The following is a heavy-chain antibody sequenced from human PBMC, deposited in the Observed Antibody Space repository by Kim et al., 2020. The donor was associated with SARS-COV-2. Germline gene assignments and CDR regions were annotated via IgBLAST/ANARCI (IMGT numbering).Heavy chain of an antibody. Sequence: GGSLRLSCAASGFTFSSYAMSWVRQAPGKGLEWVSAIIGSGGTTDYADSVNGLFTISSDNTKNTLYLQLNSLRAEDTAVYYCASGHGSNGSFDSVYSGQG. CDR3: ASGHGSNGSFDSVY. CDR2: IIGSGGTT. V-gene: IGHV3-23*01. CDR1: GFTFSSYA. D-gene: IGHD3-10*01. J-gene: IGHJ4*02.